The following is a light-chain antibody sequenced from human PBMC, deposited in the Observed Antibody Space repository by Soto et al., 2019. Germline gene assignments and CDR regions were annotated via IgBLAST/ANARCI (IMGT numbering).Light chain of an antibody. CDR1: QGIINY. V-gene: IGKV1-9*01. CDR2: GAS. Sequence: IPLTQSPSSLSASVGDRVTITCRASQGIINYLAWYQQKPGKAPKLLIYGASTLQSGVPSRFGGSGSGTDFTLTVSSLQPEDFATYYCQQLFMYAPTFGPGKKVDIK. J-gene: IGKJ3*01. CDR3: QQLFMYAPT.